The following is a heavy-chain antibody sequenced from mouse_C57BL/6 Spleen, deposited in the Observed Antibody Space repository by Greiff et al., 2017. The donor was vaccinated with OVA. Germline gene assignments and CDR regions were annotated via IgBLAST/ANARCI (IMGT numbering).Heavy chain of an antibody. CDR2: IDPSDSET. V-gene: IGHV1-52*01. D-gene: IGHD2-4*01. CDR3: VLYDYDGLGY. J-gene: IGHJ4*01. CDR1: GYTFTSYW. Sequence: VQLQQPGAELVRPGSSVKLSCKASGYTFTSYWMHWVKQRPIQGLEWIGNIDPSDSETHYNQKFKDKATLTVDKSSSTAYMQLSSLTSEDSAVDYCVLYDYDGLGYWGQGTSVTVSS.